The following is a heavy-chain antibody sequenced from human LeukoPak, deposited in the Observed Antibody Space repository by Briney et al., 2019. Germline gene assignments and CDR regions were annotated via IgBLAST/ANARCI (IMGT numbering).Heavy chain of an antibody. CDR2: ISGSGGST. Sequence: PGGSLRLSCAASGFTFSSYAMSWVRQAPGKGLEWVSAISGSGGSTYYADSVKGRFTISRDNSKNTLYLQMNSLRAKDTAVYYCAKDQSSSSWYGGDYWGQGTLVTVSS. CDR1: GFTFSSYA. CDR3: AKDQSSSSWYGGDY. V-gene: IGHV3-23*01. D-gene: IGHD6-13*01. J-gene: IGHJ4*02.